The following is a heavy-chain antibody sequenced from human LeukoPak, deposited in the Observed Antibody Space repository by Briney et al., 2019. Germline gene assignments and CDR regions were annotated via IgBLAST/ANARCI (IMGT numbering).Heavy chain of an antibody. D-gene: IGHD3-16*01. Sequence: GASVKVSCKASGYTFTSYYTHWVRQAPGQGLEWMGIINPSGGSTSYAQKFQGRITMTRDTSTSTVYMELSSLRSEDTAVYYCARRLSDAFDIWGQGTMVTVSS. CDR2: INPSGGST. CDR3: ARRLSDAFDI. V-gene: IGHV1-46*01. J-gene: IGHJ3*02. CDR1: GYTFTSYY.